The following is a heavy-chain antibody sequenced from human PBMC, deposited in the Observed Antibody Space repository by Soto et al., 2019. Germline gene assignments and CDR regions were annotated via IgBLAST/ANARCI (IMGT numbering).Heavy chain of an antibody. V-gene: IGHV4-30-4*01. D-gene: IGHD3-22*01. J-gene: IGHJ4*02. CDR1: GGSVNSGGYY. Sequence: PSETLSLTCTVSGGSVNSGGYYWNWIRQPPGKDLEWIGYIYYSGSAYYNPSLKSRVTISVDTSKNQFSLKLSSVTAADTAVYYCARALKEYYYDSSPYYYFDYWGQGTLVTVSS. CDR2: IYYSGSA. CDR3: ARALKEYYYDSSPYYYFDY.